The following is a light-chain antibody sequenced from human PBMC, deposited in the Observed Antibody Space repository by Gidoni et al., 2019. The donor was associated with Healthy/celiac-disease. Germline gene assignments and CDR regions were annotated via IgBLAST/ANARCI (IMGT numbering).Light chain of an antibody. Sequence: EIVMTQSPATLSVSPGERATLSCRASQSVSSNLAWYQQKPGQAPRLRIYGASTRATGIPARFSGSGSGTEFTLTISSLQSEDFAVYYCQQYNNWLFTFGGGTKVEIK. J-gene: IGKJ4*01. V-gene: IGKV3-15*01. CDR3: QQYNNWLFT. CDR2: GAS. CDR1: QSVSSN.